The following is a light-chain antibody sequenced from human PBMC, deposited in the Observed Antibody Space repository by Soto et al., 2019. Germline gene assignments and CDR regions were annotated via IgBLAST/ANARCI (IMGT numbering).Light chain of an antibody. CDR2: DAF. CDR1: HDIINY. V-gene: IGKV1-33*01. J-gene: IGKJ4*01. Sequence: DIQMTQSPSSLSASVGDRLTITCQASHDIINYLNWFQQKPGEAPKLLIFDAFKLETGVPSRFSGSGSGTDFTLTISSLQPEDIATYYCQQYDNLSVTFGGGTKVEIK. CDR3: QQYDNLSVT.